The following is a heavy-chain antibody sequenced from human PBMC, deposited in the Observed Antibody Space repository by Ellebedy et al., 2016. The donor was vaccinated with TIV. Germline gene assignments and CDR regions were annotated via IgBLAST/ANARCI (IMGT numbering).Heavy chain of an antibody. CDR2: INPSGGST. Sequence: ASVKVSCKASGGTFSSYAINWVRQAPGQGLEWMGWINPSGGSTSYAQKFQGRVTMPRDTSISTAYMELSRLRSDDTAVYYCARDEGLTTGFDPWGQGTLVTVSS. CDR3: ARDEGLTTGFDP. V-gene: IGHV1-2*02. CDR1: GGTFSSYA. J-gene: IGHJ5*02. D-gene: IGHD3-9*01.